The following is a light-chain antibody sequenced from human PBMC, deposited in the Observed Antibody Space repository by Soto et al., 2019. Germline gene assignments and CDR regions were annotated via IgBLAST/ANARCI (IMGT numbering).Light chain of an antibody. Sequence: EVVMTQSPATLSVSPGERATLSCRASQSVSFSLAWFQQKAGQAPRLVIYAASSRASGFPARYSGGGCETEFTLTISSLQSEDFAVYYCQQYFYWPYTFGQGTKLDIK. CDR1: QSVSFS. V-gene: IGKV3-15*01. CDR3: QQYFYWPYT. CDR2: AAS. J-gene: IGKJ2*01.